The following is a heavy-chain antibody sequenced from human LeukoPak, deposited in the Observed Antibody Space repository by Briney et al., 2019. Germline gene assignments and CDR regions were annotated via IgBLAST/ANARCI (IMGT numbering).Heavy chain of an antibody. J-gene: IGHJ4*02. D-gene: IGHD2/OR15-2a*01. CDR2: IYYSGST. CDR3: ARGPLHFY. CDR1: GGSISSYY. V-gene: IGHV4-59*12. Sequence: NPSETLSLTCTDSGGSISSYYWSWIRQPPGKGLEWIGYIYYSGSTNYNPSLKSRVTISVDTSKNQFSLKLSSVTAADTAVYYCARGPLHFYWGQGTLVTVSS.